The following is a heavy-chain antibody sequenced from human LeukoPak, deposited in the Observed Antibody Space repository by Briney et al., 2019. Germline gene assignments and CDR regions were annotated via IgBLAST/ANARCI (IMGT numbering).Heavy chain of an antibody. V-gene: IGHV1-69*13. Sequence: ASVKVSCKASGGTFSSYAISWVRQAPGQGLEWMGGIIPIFGTANCAQKFQGRVTITADESTSTAYMELSSLRSEDTAVYYCALLPVDYGDYSPINDYWGQGTLVTVSS. CDR2: IIPIFGTA. J-gene: IGHJ4*02. D-gene: IGHD4-17*01. CDR3: ALLPVDYGDYSPINDY. CDR1: GGTFSSYA.